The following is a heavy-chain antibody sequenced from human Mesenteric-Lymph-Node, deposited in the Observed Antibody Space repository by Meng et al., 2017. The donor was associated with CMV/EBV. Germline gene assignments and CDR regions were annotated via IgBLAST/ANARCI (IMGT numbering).Heavy chain of an antibody. CDR2: ISWNSGSI. V-gene: IGHV3-9*01. D-gene: IGHD1-26*01. CDR3: AKSPSGSYEGGYFDY. CDR1: GFTFDDYA. Sequence: GGSLRLSCAASGFTFDDYAMHWVRQAPGKGLEWVSGISWNSGSIGYADSVKGRFTISRDNAKNSLYLQMNSLRAEDTALYYCAKSPSGSYEGGYFDYWGQGTLVTVSS. J-gene: IGHJ4*02.